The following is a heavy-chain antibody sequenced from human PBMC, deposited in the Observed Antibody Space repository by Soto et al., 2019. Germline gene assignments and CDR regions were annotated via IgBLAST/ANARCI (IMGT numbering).Heavy chain of an antibody. CDR3: ATFSPMRHAFDI. CDR1: GYTLTELS. Sequence: ASVKVSCKVSGYTLTELSMHWVRQAPGKGLEWMGGFDPEDGETIYAQKFQGRVTMTEDTSTDTAYMELSSLRSEDTAVYYCATFSPMRHAFDIWGQGTMVTVSS. J-gene: IGHJ3*02. CDR2: FDPEDGET. D-gene: IGHD2-2*01. V-gene: IGHV1-24*01.